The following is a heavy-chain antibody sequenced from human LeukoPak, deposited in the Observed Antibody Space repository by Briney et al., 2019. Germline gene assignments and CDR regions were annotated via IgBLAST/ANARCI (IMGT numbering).Heavy chain of an antibody. J-gene: IGHJ3*02. CDR1: GFTFSSYA. CDR3: ARDQVLQDAFDI. Sequence: GGSLRLSCAASGFTFSSYAMHWVRQAPGKGLEWVAVISYDGSNKYYADSVKGRFTISRDNSKNTLYLQMNSLRAEDTAVYYRARDQVLQDAFDIWGQGTTVTVSS. V-gene: IGHV3-30-3*01. CDR2: ISYDGSNK. D-gene: IGHD6-13*01.